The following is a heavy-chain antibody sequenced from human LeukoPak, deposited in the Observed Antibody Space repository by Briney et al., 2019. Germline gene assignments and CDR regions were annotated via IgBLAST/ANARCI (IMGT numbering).Heavy chain of an antibody. D-gene: IGHD3-16*01. Sequence: SETLSLTCAVYGGSFSGYYWSWIRQPPGKGLEWIGEINHSGSTNYNPSLKSRVTISVDTSKNQFSLKLSSVTAADTAVYYCARGYGYGAEYFQHWGQGTLVTVSS. V-gene: IGHV4-34*01. CDR3: ARGYGYGAEYFQH. J-gene: IGHJ1*01. CDR2: INHSGST. CDR1: GGSFSGYY.